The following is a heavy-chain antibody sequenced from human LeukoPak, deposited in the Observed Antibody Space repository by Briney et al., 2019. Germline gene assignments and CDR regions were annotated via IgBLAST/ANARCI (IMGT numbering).Heavy chain of an antibody. CDR1: GYTFSGHY. V-gene: IGHV1-2*02. J-gene: IGHJ4*02. CDR3: ARYFAVPDGGGFDY. CDR2: IYPITGDT. D-gene: IGHD3-3*01. Sequence: ASVKVSCKASGYTFSGHYMHWVRQAPGQGLEWLGWIYPITGDTKYAQKFQGSVTMTRDTSISTVYMELSGLTSDDTAIYYCARYFAVPDGGGFDYWGQGTLVTVSS.